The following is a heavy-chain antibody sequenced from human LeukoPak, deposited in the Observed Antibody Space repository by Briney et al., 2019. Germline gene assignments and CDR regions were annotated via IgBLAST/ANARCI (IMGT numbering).Heavy chain of an antibody. J-gene: IGHJ4*02. D-gene: IGHD2-8*01. CDR2: IYYTGST. Sequence: PETLSLTCTVSRGSVSSSTYYWSWVRQPPGKGLEWIASIYYTGSTYYNPSLKSRVTISLDMSKNEFFLTMTSVTAADTAVYFCTAEKNGSPHYWGQGTQVTVSS. CDR1: RGSVSSSTYY. CDR3: TAEKNGSPHY. V-gene: IGHV4-39*07.